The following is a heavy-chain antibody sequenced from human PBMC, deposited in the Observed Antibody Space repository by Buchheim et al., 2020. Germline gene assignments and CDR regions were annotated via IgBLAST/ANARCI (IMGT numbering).Heavy chain of an antibody. CDR1: GFTFGDYA. V-gene: IGHV3-49*03. CDR3: TRVGEYYYDSSGYYPSPLGTNY. J-gene: IGHJ4*02. CDR2: IRSKAYGGTT. D-gene: IGHD3-22*01. Sequence: EVQLVESGGGLVQPGRSLRLSCTASGFTFGDYAMSWFRQAPGKGLEWVGFIRSKAYGGTTEYAASVKGRFTISRDDSKSIAYLQMNSLKTEDTAVYYCTRVGEYYYDSSGYYPSPLGTNYWGQGTL.